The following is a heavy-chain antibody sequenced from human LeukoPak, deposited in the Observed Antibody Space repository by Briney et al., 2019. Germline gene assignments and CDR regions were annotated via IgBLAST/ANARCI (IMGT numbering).Heavy chain of an antibody. CDR2: ISWNSGSI. Sequence: GRSLRLSCAASGFTFDDYAMHWVRQAPGKGLEWVSGISWNSGSIGYADSVKGRFTISRDNAKNSLYLQMNSLRAEDTALYYCAEDIPPRSYYYYGMDVWGQGTTVTVSS. V-gene: IGHV3-9*01. J-gene: IGHJ6*02. CDR3: AEDIPPRSYYYYGMDV. D-gene: IGHD3-3*01. CDR1: GFTFDDYA.